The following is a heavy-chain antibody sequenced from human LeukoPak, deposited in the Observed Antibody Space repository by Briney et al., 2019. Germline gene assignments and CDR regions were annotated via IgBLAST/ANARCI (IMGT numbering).Heavy chain of an antibody. J-gene: IGHJ4*02. CDR2: INPNSGGT. CDR3: AILPDCSSTSCYTADY. Sequence: GASVTVSCKASVYTYTGYYMHWVRQAPGQGREWMGWINPNSGGTNYAQKFQGRVTMTRDTSISTAYMELSRLRSDDTAVYYCAILPDCSSTSCYTADYWGQGTLVTVSS. CDR1: VYTYTGYY. V-gene: IGHV1-2*02. D-gene: IGHD2-2*02.